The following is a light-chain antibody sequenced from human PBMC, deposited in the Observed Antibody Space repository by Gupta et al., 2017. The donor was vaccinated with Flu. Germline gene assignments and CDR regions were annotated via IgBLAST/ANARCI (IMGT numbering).Light chain of an antibody. J-gene: IGLJ3*02. V-gene: IGLV3-21*02. CDR3: QVWDSSSDQPVM. CDR2: VDG. Sequence: SYVPTQPPSVSVAPGQPARITGGANNIGRRGVHWNQQKPGQAPVLVVYVDGDRPSGIPERFSAFKTENTATLIIRRVEAGDEADYDCQVWDSSSDQPVMFGGGTKLTVL. CDR1: NIGRRG.